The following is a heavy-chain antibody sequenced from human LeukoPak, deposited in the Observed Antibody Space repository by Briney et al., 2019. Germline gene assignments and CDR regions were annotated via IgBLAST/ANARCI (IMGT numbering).Heavy chain of an antibody. CDR2: VGIAADT. D-gene: IGHD3-22*01. CDR3: AREPPGNYDSSGHYYAYFDC. J-gene: IGHJ4*02. V-gene: IGHV3-13*01. Sequence: GGSLRLSCAASGFTFSDHAMHWVRQAPGKGLEWVSAVGIAADTFYPGSVKGRFTISRENAKNSLYLQMNSLRVEDTAVYYCAREPPGNYDSSGHYYAYFDCWGQGTLVTVSS. CDR1: GFTFSDHA.